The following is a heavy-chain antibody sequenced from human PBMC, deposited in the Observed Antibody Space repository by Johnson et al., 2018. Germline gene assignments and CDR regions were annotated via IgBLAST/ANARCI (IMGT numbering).Heavy chain of an antibody. V-gene: IGHV4-59*01. CDR2: MFYSGST. CDR3: AGSHAVWQWLAFDY. J-gene: IGHJ4*02. CDR1: GGSLNNYY. Sequence: QVQLQESGPGLVKPSETLSLTCTFSGGSLNNYYLTWIRQPPGKGLEWIGYMFYSGSTNDNPSLKSRVTMSLDMPKNQFSLRRSSVTAADTAVYYCAGSHAVWQWLAFDYWGQGTLVTVSS. D-gene: IGHD6-19*01.